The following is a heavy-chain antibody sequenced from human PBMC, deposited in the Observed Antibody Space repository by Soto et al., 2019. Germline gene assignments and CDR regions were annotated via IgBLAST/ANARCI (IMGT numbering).Heavy chain of an antibody. CDR3: ARCRGMGFSSTWNIYWYYNMDV. V-gene: IGHV1-69*01. Sequence: VQLDQSGPEQKRPGSSVKVSCKAAGGSFSDYALSWVRQASGQRLEWISGIIPVLGTTNYAQRFQDRVTITADGCATTAHMEFRSLRNDDPAVYFCARCRGMGFSSTWNIYWYYNMDVWRQGTAVTVSS. D-gene: IGHD6-13*01. J-gene: IGHJ6*01. CDR2: IIPVLGTT. CDR1: GGSFSDYA.